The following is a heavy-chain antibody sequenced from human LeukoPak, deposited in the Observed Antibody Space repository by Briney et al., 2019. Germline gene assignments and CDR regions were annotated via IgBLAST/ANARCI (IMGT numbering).Heavy chain of an antibody. V-gene: IGHV3-23*01. Sequence: GGSLRLSCAASGFSFSTSPMSWIRQPPGKGLEWVSAMNNGPGATFYRDSVRGRFTISRDDSKSTLYLQMNSLRAEDTGTYYCAKTHYDLLDVWGQGTTVTVSS. J-gene: IGHJ6*02. D-gene: IGHD5-12*01. CDR1: GFSFSTSP. CDR2: MNNGPGAT. CDR3: AKTHYDLLDV.